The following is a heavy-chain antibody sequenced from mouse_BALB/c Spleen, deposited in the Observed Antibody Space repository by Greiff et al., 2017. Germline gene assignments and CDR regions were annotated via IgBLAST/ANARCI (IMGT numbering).Heavy chain of an antibody. J-gene: IGHJ3*01. V-gene: IGHV1-77*01. CDR2: IYPGSGNT. CDR3: ARSGDVWFAY. CDR1: GYTFTDYY. D-gene: IGHD3-1*01. Sequence: VQVVESGAELARPGASVKLSCKASGYTFTDYYINWVKQRTGQGLEWIGEIYPGSGNTYYNEKFKGKATLTADKSSSTAYMQLSSLTSEDSAVYFCARSGDVWFAYWGQGTLVTVSA.